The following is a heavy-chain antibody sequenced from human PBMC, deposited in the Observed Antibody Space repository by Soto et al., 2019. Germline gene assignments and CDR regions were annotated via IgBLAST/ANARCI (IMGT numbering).Heavy chain of an antibody. Sequence: EVHLVESGGGLLQPGGSLTISCTASGFTFSNYWMHWVRQASGKGLVWVSRTKSDGSGTSYTDSVKGRFTISRDNAYNTLYLQMSNLRAEDTAVYYCASGGFDYGPGRMDVWGKGTTVIVSS. CDR2: TKSDGSGT. D-gene: IGHD3-10*01. CDR3: ASGGFDYGPGRMDV. CDR1: GFTFSNYW. J-gene: IGHJ6*04. V-gene: IGHV3-74*01.